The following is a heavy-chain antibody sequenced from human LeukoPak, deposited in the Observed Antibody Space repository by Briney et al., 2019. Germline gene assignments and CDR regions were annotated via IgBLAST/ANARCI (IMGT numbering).Heavy chain of an antibody. Sequence: SETLSLTCTVSGGSISSYYWSWIRQPPGKGLEWIGYIYYSGSTNYNPSLKSRVTISVDTSKNQFSLKLSSVTAADTAVYYCARVSLYQNWFDPWGQGTLVTVSS. CDR2: IYYSGST. D-gene: IGHD2-15*01. CDR1: GGSISSYY. CDR3: ARVSLYQNWFDP. V-gene: IGHV4-59*01. J-gene: IGHJ5*02.